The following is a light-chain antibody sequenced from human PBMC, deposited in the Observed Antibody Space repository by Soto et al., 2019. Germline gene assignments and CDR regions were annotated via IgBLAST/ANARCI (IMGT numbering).Light chain of an antibody. Sequence: QSALAQPASVSGSPGQSITISCSGTSSDVGGYNYVSWYQQHPGEAPKLLISEVSNRPSAISNRFSGSKSGNTASLTISGLQAEDEADYYCSSYTSSSNLLFGGGTKVTVL. CDR1: SSDVGGYNY. J-gene: IGLJ2*01. CDR3: SSYTSSSNLL. CDR2: EVS. V-gene: IGLV2-14*01.